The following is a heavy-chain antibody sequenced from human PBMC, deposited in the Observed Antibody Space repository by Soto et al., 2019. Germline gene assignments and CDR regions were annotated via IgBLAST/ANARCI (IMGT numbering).Heavy chain of an antibody. CDR3: ARNYGGGLYYFDY. D-gene: IGHD2-21*01. CDR2: IYYSGST. CDR1: GGSISSGGYY. J-gene: IGHJ4*02. V-gene: IGHV4-31*03. Sequence: PSETLSLTCTVSGGSISSGGYYWSWIRQHPGKGLEWIGYIYYSGSTYYNPSLKSRVTMSIDTSKNQFSLKLSSVTAVDTAVYYCARNYGGGLYYFDYWGQGTLVTVSS.